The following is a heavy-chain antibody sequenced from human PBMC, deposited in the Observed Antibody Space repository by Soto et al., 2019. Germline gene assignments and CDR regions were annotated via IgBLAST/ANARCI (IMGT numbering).Heavy chain of an antibody. CDR1: GGSISSSSYY. J-gene: IGHJ5*02. V-gene: IGHV4-39*01. CDR3: ARHRARNWFDP. D-gene: IGHD6-6*01. CDR2: IYYSGST. Sequence: SETLSLTCIVSGGSISSSSYYWGWIRQPPGKGLEWIGSIYYSGSTYYNPSLKSRVTISVDTSKNQFYLKLSSATAAATAVFYCARHRARNWFDPWGQGTLVTVSS.